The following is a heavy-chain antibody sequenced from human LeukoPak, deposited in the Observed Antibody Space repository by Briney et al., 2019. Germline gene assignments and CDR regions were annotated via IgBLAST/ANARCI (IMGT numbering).Heavy chain of an antibody. CDR3: ARDPYYDFWSGYYAYYYYMDV. Sequence: PGGSLRLXCAASGFTFSDYYMSWIRQAPGKGLEWVSYIGSSGSTIYYADSVKGRFTISRDNAKNSLYLQMNSLRAEDTAVYYCARDPYYDFWSGYYAYYYYMDVWGKGTTVTVSS. CDR2: IGSSGSTI. J-gene: IGHJ6*03. CDR1: GFTFSDYY. V-gene: IGHV3-11*04. D-gene: IGHD3-3*01.